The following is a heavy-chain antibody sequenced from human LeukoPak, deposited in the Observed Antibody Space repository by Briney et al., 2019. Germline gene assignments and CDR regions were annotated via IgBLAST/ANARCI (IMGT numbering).Heavy chain of an antibody. J-gene: IGHJ6*02. V-gene: IGHV3-13*01. Sequence: GGSLRLSCAASGFTFSTYSMNWLRLAPGKGLEWVSAIGTAGDTYYPGSVKGRFTISRENAKNSLYLQMNSLRAGDTAVYYCARAGGSNRYYYGMDVWGQGTTVTVSS. D-gene: IGHD5-24*01. CDR1: GFTFSTYS. CDR3: ARAGGSNRYYYGMDV. CDR2: IGTAGDT.